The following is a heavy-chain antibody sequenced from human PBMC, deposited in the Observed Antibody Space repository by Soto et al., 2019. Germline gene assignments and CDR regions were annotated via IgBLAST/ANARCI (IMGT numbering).Heavy chain of an antibody. CDR2: INAGNGNT. J-gene: IGHJ4*02. Sequence: QVQLVQSGAEEKKPGASVKVSCKASGYTFTSYAMHWVRQAPGQRLEWMGWINAGNGNTKYSQKFQGRVTITRDTSASTAYMELSSLRSEDTAVYYCARDPMAVADPPDYWGQGTLVTVSS. D-gene: IGHD6-19*01. CDR3: ARDPMAVADPPDY. V-gene: IGHV1-3*05. CDR1: GYTFTSYA.